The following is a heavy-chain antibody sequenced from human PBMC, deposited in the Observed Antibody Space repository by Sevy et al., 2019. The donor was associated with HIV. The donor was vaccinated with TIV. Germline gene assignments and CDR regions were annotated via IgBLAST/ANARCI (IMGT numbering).Heavy chain of an antibody. CDR3: ARDRYTYGSYYFDY. V-gene: IGHV3-11*01. D-gene: IGHD5-18*01. CDR2: ISSSGSTI. CDR1: GFTFSDYY. Sequence: GGSLRLSCAASGFTFSDYYMSWIRQAPGKGLEWVSYISSSGSTIHYADSVKGRFTISRDNAKNSLYLQMNSLRAEDTAVYYCARDRYTYGSYYFDYWGQGTLVTVSS. J-gene: IGHJ4*02.